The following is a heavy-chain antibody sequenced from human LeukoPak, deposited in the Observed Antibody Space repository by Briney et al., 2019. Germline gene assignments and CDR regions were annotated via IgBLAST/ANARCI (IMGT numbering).Heavy chain of an antibody. V-gene: IGHV3-30*04. CDR1: GFNFSTYP. D-gene: IGHD5-24*01. CDR2: ISYDGNYL. CDR3: VRGDGLEKALDY. J-gene: IGHJ4*02. Sequence: GGSLRLSCAASGFNFSTYPMHWVRQAPGKGLEWGAMISYDGNYLLYADSVKGRFTISRDNSKNTVYLQMNSLRPEDTAVYYCVRGDGLEKALDYWGQGALVTVSS.